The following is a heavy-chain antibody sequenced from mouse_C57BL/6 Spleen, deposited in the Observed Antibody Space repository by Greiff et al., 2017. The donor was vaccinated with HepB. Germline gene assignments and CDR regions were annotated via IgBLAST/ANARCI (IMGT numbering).Heavy chain of an antibody. Sequence: VQLQQSGAELVRPGTSVKMSCKASGYTFTNYWIGWAKQRPGHGLEWIGDIYPGGGYTNYNEKFKGKATLTADKSSSTAYMQFSSLTSEDSAIYYCARGIYYYGSSYEGDAMDYWGQGTSVTVSS. CDR1: GYTFTNYW. CDR2: IYPGGGYT. CDR3: ARGIYYYGSSYEGDAMDY. V-gene: IGHV1-63*01. J-gene: IGHJ4*01. D-gene: IGHD1-1*01.